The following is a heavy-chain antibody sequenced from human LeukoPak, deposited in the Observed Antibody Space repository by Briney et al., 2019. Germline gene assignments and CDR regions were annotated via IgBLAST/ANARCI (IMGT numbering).Heavy chain of an antibody. D-gene: IGHD6-19*01. V-gene: IGHV3-30*18. CDR3: AKDTYSSGPYHSDY. CDR2: ISYDGSNK. CDR1: GFTFSSYG. J-gene: IGHJ4*02. Sequence: PGGSLRLSCAASGFTFSSYGMNWVRQAPGKGLEWVAVISYDGSNKHYAGSVKGRFTISRDNSKNTLDLQMNSLRAEDTAVYYCAKDTYSSGPYHSDYWGQGTLVTVSS.